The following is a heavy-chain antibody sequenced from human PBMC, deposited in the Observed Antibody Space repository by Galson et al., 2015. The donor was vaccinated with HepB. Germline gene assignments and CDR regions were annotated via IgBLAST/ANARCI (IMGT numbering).Heavy chain of an antibody. CDR3: AKDRGGGNTIFGVVDC. CDR2: ISGSGRGI. D-gene: IGHD3-3*01. CDR1: GFSFSSYA. J-gene: IGHJ4*02. V-gene: IGHV3-23*01. Sequence: SLRLSCAASGFSFSSYAMAWVRQAPGKRPEWVSTISGSGRGIYYADSLKGRFTISRDNAKNTLDLQMSRLRGEDTAVYYCAKDRGGGNTIFGVVDCWGQGTRVTVSS.